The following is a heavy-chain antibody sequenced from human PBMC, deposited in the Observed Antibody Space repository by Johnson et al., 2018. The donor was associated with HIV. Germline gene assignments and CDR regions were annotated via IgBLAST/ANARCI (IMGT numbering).Heavy chain of an antibody. CDR3: AKTYSGSNRDAFDI. CDR1: GFTFDDYA. CDR2: ISWNSGSI. D-gene: IGHD1-26*01. Sequence: VQLVESGGGLVQPGRSLRLSCAASGFTFDDYAMHWVRQAPGKGLEWVSGISWNSGSIGYADSVKGRFTLSRDNAKNSLYLQMNSLRAEDTALYYCAKTYSGSNRDAFDIWGPGTLVTVSS. V-gene: IGHV3-9*01. J-gene: IGHJ3*02.